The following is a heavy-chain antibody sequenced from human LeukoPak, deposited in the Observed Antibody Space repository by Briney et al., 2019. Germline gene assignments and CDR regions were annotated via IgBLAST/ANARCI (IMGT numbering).Heavy chain of an antibody. CDR3: ARVGSITGTTYFDY. D-gene: IGHD1-7*01. J-gene: IGHJ4*02. CDR1: GGSFSGYY. Sequence: SETLSLTCAVYGGSFSGYYWTWIRQPPGKGLEWIGEINHSGNTNYNPSLKSRVTISVDTSKNQFSLKLSSVTAADTAVYYCARVGSITGTTYFDYWGQGTLVTVSS. CDR2: INHSGNT. V-gene: IGHV4-34*01.